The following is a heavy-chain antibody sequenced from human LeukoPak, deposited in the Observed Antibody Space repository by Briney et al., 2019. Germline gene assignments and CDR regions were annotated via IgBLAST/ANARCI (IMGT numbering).Heavy chain of an antibody. CDR1: GGTFSSYA. V-gene: IGHV1-69*13. J-gene: IGHJ3*02. Sequence: SVKVSCKASGGTFSSYAISWVRQAPGQGLEWMGGIIPIFGTANYAQKFQGRVTITADESTSTAYMELSSLRSEDTAVYYCARGGITGTTRGPTRLNDAFDIWGQGTMVTVSS. CDR3: ARGGITGTTRGPTRLNDAFDI. CDR2: IIPIFGTA. D-gene: IGHD1-20*01.